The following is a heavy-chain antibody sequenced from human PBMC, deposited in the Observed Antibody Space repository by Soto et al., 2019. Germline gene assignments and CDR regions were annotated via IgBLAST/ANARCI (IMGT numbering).Heavy chain of an antibody. Sequence: EVQLLESGGGLVQPGGSLRPSGAATGFIFSNHDRGWVRQAPGRGLEWVSAISMSGANPYYADSVKGRFTTSRDNSRNTMDLQMSSLRAVDTATYYCVKCGSVCRPGPDFWGQGTLVTVSS. CDR1: GFIFSNHD. D-gene: IGHD3-10*01. V-gene: IGHV3-23*01. CDR3: VKCGSVCRPGPDF. J-gene: IGHJ4*02. CDR2: ISMSGANP.